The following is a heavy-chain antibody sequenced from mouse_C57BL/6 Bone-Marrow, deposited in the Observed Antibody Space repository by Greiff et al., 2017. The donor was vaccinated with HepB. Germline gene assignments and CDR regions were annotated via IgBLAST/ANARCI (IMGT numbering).Heavy chain of an antibody. J-gene: IGHJ3*01. CDR3: AKNYDYDEGFAY. Sequence: QVQLKESDAELVKPGASVKISCKVSGYTFTDHTIHWMKQRPEQGLEWIGYIYPRDGSTKYNEKFKGKATLTADKSSSTAYIQLNSLKSEDSAVYFCAKNYDYDEGFAYWGQGTLVTVSA. D-gene: IGHD2-4*01. CDR1: GYTFTDHT. V-gene: IGHV1-78*01. CDR2: IYPRDGST.